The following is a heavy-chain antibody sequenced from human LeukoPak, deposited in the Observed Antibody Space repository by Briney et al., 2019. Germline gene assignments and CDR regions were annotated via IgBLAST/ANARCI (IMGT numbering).Heavy chain of an antibody. Sequence: GGSLRLSCAASGFTFSSYGMHWVRQAPGKGLEWVAFIRYDGSNKYYADSVKGRFTISRDNSKNTLYLQMGSLRAEDMAVYYCARDPFGELNYMDVWGKGTTVTVSS. D-gene: IGHD3-10*01. V-gene: IGHV3-30*02. J-gene: IGHJ6*03. CDR2: IRYDGSNK. CDR3: ARDPFGELNYMDV. CDR1: GFTFSSYG.